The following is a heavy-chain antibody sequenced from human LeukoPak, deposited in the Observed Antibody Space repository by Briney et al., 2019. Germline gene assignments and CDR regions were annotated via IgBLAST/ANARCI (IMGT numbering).Heavy chain of an antibody. Sequence: GGSLRLSCAASGFTFSNAWMSWVRQAPGKGLEWVGRIKSKTDGGTTDYAAPVKGRFTISRDDSKNTLYLQMNSLKTEDTAVYYCTTEGAAAGFQLGDAFDIWGQGTMVTVSS. CDR1: GFTFSNAW. J-gene: IGHJ3*02. D-gene: IGHD6-13*01. V-gene: IGHV3-15*01. CDR3: TTEGAAAGFQLGDAFDI. CDR2: IKSKTDGGTT.